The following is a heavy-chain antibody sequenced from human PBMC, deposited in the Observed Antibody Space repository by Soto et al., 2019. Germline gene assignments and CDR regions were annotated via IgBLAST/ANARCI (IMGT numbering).Heavy chain of an antibody. CDR1: GYTFTDYY. V-gene: IGHV1-2*04. Sequence: GASVKVSCKASGYTFTDYYTHWVRLRQAPGQGLEWMGWINPNSGGTNYAQKFQDWVTMTRDTSISTAYLELSSLRSDDTAVYYCARPSPYYYYGMDVWGQGTTVTVSS. CDR3: ARPSPYYYYGMDV. D-gene: IGHD2-2*01. J-gene: IGHJ6*02. CDR2: INPNSGGT.